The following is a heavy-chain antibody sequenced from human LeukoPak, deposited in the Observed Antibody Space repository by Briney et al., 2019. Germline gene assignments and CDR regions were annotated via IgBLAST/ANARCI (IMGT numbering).Heavy chain of an antibody. V-gene: IGHV1-8*02. D-gene: IGHD4-23*01. Sequence: ASVKVSCKASGYTFTSHGISWVRQAPGQGLEWMGWMNPNSGNTGYAQKFQGRVTMTRNTSISTAYMELSSLRSEDTAVYYCARNGGNSDYWGQGTLVTVSS. CDR1: GYTFTSHG. CDR2: MNPNSGNT. J-gene: IGHJ4*02. CDR3: ARNGGNSDY.